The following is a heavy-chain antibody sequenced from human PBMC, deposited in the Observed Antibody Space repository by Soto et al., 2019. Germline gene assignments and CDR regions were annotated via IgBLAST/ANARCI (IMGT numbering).Heavy chain of an antibody. J-gene: IGHJ4*02. D-gene: IGHD3-22*01. CDR1: GGTFSSYA. V-gene: IGHV1-69*13. CDR2: IIPIFGTA. Sequence: SVKVSCKASGGTFSSYASSWVRQAPGQGLEWMGGIIPIFGTANYAQKFQGRVTITADESTSTAYMELSSLRSEDTAVYYCARAYDIYYDSSGLQVWGQGTLVTVSS. CDR3: ARAYDIYYDSSGLQV.